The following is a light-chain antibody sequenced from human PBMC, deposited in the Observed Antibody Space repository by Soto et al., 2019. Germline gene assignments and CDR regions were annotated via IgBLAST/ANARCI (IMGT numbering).Light chain of an antibody. V-gene: IGKV2-28*01. CDR1: QIPLHSNGYNY. CDR3: LQALQTPRT. Sequence: DIVMTHSPLSLPVTPGEPASIFSTFSQIPLHSNGYNYLDWYLQKPGQSPQLLIYLGSNRSSGVPDRFSGSGSGTDFTLKISRVEAEDVGVYYCLQALQTPRTFGKGTKVDIK. CDR2: LGS. J-gene: IGKJ1*01.